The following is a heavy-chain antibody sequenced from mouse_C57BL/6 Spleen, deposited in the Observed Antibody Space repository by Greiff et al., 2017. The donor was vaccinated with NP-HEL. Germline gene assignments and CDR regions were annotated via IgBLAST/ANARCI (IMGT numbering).Heavy chain of an antibody. D-gene: IGHD2-5*01. CDR3: TTYYSNYVLFDY. CDR1: GFNIKDDY. J-gene: IGHJ2*01. Sequence: EVKLMESGAELVRPGASVKLSCTASGFNIKDDYMHWVKQRPEQGLEWIGWIDPENGDTEYASKFQGKATITADTSSNTAYLQLSSLTSEDTAVYYCTTYYSNYVLFDYWGQGTTLTVSS. CDR2: IDPENGDT. V-gene: IGHV14-4*01.